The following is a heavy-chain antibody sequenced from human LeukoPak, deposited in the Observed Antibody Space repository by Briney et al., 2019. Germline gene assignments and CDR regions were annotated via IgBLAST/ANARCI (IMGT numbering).Heavy chain of an antibody. D-gene: IGHD3-10*01. Sequence: QPGGSLRLSCAASGFTFDDYAMHWVRQAPGKGLEWVSLISGDGGSTYYADSVKGRFTISRGNSKNSLYLQMNSLRTEDTALYYCAKGRITMVRGVRRNYYYYGMDVWGQGTTVTVSS. CDR3: AKGRITMVRGVRRNYYYYGMDV. J-gene: IGHJ6*02. CDR2: ISGDGGST. CDR1: GFTFDDYA. V-gene: IGHV3-43*02.